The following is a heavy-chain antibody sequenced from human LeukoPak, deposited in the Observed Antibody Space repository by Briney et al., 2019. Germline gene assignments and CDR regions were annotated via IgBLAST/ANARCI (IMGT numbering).Heavy chain of an antibody. J-gene: IGHJ4*02. D-gene: IGHD2-2*02. CDR1: GGSISSSSYY. V-gene: IGHV4-39*01. CDR2: IYYSGST. Sequence: PSETLSLTCTVSGGSISSSSYYWGWIRQPPGKGLEWIGSIYYSGSTYYNPSLKSRVTISVDTSKNQFSLKLSSVTAADTAVYYCARGTVRDIVVVPAAIPFDYWGQGTLVTVSS. CDR3: ARGTVRDIVVVPAAIPFDY.